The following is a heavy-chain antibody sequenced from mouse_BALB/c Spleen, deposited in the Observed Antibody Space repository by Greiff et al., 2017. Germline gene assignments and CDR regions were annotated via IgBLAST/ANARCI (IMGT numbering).Heavy chain of an antibody. D-gene: IGHD2-1*01. J-gene: IGHJ4*01. Sequence: EVQLQQSGPELVKPGASVKMSCKASGYTFTSYVMHWVKQKPGQGLEWIGYINPYNDGTKYNEKFKGKATLTSDKSSSTAYMERSSLTSEDSAVYYCAREGKNYGNYEAYYYAMDYWGQGTSVTVSS. CDR3: AREGKNYGNYEAYYYAMDY. V-gene: IGHV1-14*01. CDR1: GYTFTSYV. CDR2: INPYNDGT.